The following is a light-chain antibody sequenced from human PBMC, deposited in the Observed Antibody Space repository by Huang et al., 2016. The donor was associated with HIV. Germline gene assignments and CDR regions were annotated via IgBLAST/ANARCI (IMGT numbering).Light chain of an antibody. CDR2: GSS. Sequence: IVMTQSPATLSVSPGERDTLSCRSNRTVSTNFAWYKHRPGQAPRLLIYGSSTRAPSVPARFSGSGSGTDVSHTISSLQSEDFALYECNQYNNWLLSFGGGTRVDI. CDR3: NQYNNWLLS. J-gene: IGKJ4*01. CDR1: RTVSTN. V-gene: IGKV3-15*01.